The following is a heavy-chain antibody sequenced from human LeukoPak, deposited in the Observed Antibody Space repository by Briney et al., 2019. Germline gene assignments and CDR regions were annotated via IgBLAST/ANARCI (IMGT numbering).Heavy chain of an antibody. CDR3: ARTLWFGEFYYFDY. J-gene: IGHJ4*02. CDR2: INPNSGCT. Sequence: ASVKVSCKASGYTFTGYYMHLVRQAPGQGLEWMGWINPNSGCTNYAQKFQGRVTMTRDTSISTAYMELSRLRSDDTAVYYCARTLWFGEFYYFDYWGQGTLVTVSS. CDR1: GYTFTGYY. V-gene: IGHV1-2*02. D-gene: IGHD3-10*01.